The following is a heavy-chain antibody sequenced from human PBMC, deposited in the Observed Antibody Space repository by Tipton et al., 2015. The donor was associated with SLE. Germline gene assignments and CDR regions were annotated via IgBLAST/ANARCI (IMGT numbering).Heavy chain of an antibody. J-gene: IGHJ4*02. CDR1: GYSISSGYY. CDR3: ARSEYSDGLLDY. CDR2: IYHSGST. V-gene: IGHV4-38-2*02. D-gene: IGHD5-12*01. Sequence: TLSLTCTVSGYSISSGYYWGWIRQSPGKGLEWIGTIYHSGSTWYNPSLKSRVTISVDKNQFSLKLTSVTAADTAVYYCARSEYSDGLLDYWGQGTLVTVSS.